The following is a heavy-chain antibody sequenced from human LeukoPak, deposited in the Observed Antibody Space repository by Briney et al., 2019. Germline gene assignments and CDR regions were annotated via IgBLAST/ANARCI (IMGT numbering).Heavy chain of an antibody. Sequence: PSETLSLTCAGSGGSISGHHWSWIRQPPGKGLEWIGYVYYSGKTYYSSSLRSRVTISVDTSKNHFSLKLTSVTAADTAVYYCARLLDNDSSGDPDTFDMWGQGTMVTVSS. CDR3: ARLLDNDSSGDPDTFDM. CDR1: GGSISGHH. V-gene: IGHV4-59*11. J-gene: IGHJ3*02. CDR2: VYYSGKT. D-gene: IGHD3-22*01.